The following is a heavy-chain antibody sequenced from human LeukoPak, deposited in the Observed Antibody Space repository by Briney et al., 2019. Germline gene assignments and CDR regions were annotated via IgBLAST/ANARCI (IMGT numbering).Heavy chain of an antibody. Sequence: SETLSLTCTVSGGSISSSSYYRGWIRQPPGKGLEWIGSIYYSGSTYYNPSLKSRVTISVDTSKNQFSLKLSSVTAADTAVYYCARVLRPGPNWFDPWGQGTLVTVSS. CDR3: ARVLRPGPNWFDP. J-gene: IGHJ5*02. CDR1: GGSISSSSYY. V-gene: IGHV4-39*01. D-gene: IGHD4/OR15-4a*01. CDR2: IYYSGST.